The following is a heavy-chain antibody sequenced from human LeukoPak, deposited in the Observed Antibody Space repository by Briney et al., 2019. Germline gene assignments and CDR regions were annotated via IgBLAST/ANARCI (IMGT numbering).Heavy chain of an antibody. D-gene: IGHD2-21*01. CDR2: IYYSGST. V-gene: IGHV4-39*07. J-gene: IGHJ6*01. Sequence: SETLSLTCTVSGGSISSSSYYWGWSRQPPGKGLEWIGSIYYSGSTYYNPSLKSRVTISVDTSKNQFSLKLSSVTAADTAVYFCATTEKNRYYIDLWGPGTTVIVSS. CDR3: ATTEKNRYYIDL. CDR1: GGSISSSSYY.